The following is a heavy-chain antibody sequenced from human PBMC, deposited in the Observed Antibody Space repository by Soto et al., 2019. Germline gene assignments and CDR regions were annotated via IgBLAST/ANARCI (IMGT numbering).Heavy chain of an antibody. Sequence: SETLSVTCPVSGGSISSGDCYWSWIRQPPGKGLEWIGYIYYSGSTYYNPSLKSRVTISVDTSKNQFSLKLSSVTAADTAVYYCASHDYAHYGIDVWGQGTTVTVSS. J-gene: IGHJ6*02. CDR2: IYYSGST. D-gene: IGHD4-17*01. CDR3: ASHDYAHYGIDV. V-gene: IGHV4-30-4*01. CDR1: GGSISSGDCY.